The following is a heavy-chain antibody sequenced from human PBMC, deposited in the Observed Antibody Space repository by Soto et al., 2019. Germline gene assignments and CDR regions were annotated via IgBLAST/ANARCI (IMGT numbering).Heavy chain of an antibody. V-gene: IGHV4-31*03. CDR1: GGYISSGGYY. J-gene: IGHJ4*02. D-gene: IGHD3-10*01. Sequence: QVQLQESGPGLVKPSQTRSLTCTVTGGYISSGGYYWSWIRQHPGKGLEWIGYIYYSGSTYYNPSLKSRVTISVDTSKNQFSLKLSSVTAADTAVYYCARGYYGSGSYVPVHSWGQGTLVTVSS. CDR3: ARGYYGSGSYVPVHS. CDR2: IYYSGST.